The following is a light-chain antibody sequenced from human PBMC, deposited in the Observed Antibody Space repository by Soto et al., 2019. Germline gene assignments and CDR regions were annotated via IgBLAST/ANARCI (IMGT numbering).Light chain of an antibody. CDR2: WAS. V-gene: IGKV4-1*01. Sequence: DIVMTQSPDSLAGSRGERATINCKSSQSVLYSSNNKNYLAWYQQKPGQPPKLLIYWASTRESGVPDRFSGSGSGTDFNLTIARLEPGDFAVYYCQQYGNSPQTFGQGTKVDIK. CDR1: QSVLYSSNNKNY. CDR3: QQYGNSPQT. J-gene: IGKJ1*01.